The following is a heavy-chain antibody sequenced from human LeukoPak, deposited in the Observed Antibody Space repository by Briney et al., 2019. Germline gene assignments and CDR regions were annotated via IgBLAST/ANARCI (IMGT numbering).Heavy chain of an antibody. J-gene: IGHJ4*02. CDR2: IYTSGST. CDR3: ASRSGIAAAGTMDY. V-gene: IGHV4-4*07. Sequence: SETLSLTCTVSGGSISSYYWTWIRQPAGKGLEWIGRIYTSGSTNYNPSLKSRVTMSVDTSKNQFSLKLSSVTAADTAVYYCASRSGIAAAGTMDYWGQGTLVTVSS. CDR1: GGSISSYY. D-gene: IGHD6-13*01.